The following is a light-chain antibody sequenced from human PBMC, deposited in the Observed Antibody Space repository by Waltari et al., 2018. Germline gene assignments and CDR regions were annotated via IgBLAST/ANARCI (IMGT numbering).Light chain of an antibody. J-gene: IGKJ2*01. CDR2: AAS. CDR1: QNIDKF. V-gene: IGKV1-39*01. Sequence: DIQMTQSPSSVSASVGDRVTIACRASQNIDKFLNWYQHKPGEAPQVLVFAASTLQDGVPSRCSASASGTHFTLTIGSLQPEDFATYYCQQSHSPPFTFGQGT. CDR3: QQSHSPPFT.